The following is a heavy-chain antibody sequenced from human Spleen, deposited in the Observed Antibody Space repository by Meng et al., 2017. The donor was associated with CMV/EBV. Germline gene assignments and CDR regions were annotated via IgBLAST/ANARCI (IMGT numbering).Heavy chain of an antibody. Sequence: GESLKISCAASGFTFGKYVMTWVRQAPGKGLKWVSSIGASGGSIYYAASVKGRFTITRDNSKNTLYLQMNSLRAEDTAVYYCAKDVGHYNPDGFDVWGQGTMVTVSS. CDR2: IGASGGSI. CDR3: AKDVGHYNPDGFDV. J-gene: IGHJ3*01. V-gene: IGHV3-23*01. CDR1: GFTFGKYV. D-gene: IGHD3-10*01.